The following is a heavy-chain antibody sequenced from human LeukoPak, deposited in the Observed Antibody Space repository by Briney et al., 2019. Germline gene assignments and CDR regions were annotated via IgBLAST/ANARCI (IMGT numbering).Heavy chain of an antibody. CDR2: ISYDGSNK. Sequence: PGGSLRLSCAASGFTFSSYNMHWVRQAPGKGLEWVAVISYDGSNKYYADSVKGRFTISRDNSKNTLYLQMNSLRAEDTAVYYCARDAVVAATSYYFDYWGQGTLVTVSS. D-gene: IGHD2-15*01. CDR3: ARDAVVAATSYYFDY. V-gene: IGHV3-30-3*01. CDR1: GFTFSSYN. J-gene: IGHJ4*02.